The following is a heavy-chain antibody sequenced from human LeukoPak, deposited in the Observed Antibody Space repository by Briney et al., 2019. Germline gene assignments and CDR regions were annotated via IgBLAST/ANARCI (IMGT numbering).Heavy chain of an antibody. J-gene: IGHJ3*02. CDR1: GGSISSGGYS. Sequence: SETLSLTCAVFGGSISSGGYSWSWIRQPPGKGLEWIGEINHSGSTNYNPSLKSRVTISVDTSKNQFSLKLSSVTAADTAVYYCARGPYGGAFDIWGQGTMVTVSS. CDR2: INHSGST. D-gene: IGHD4/OR15-4a*01. V-gene: IGHV4-34*01. CDR3: ARGPYGGAFDI.